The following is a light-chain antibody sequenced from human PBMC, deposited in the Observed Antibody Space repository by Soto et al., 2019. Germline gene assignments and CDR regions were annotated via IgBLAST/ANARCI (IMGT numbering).Light chain of an antibody. CDR2: AAS. CDR3: QQSYSTPPWT. Sequence: DIQMTQSPSSLSASVGDRVTIICRASQSIVTYLNWYLQKPGKAPKLLIYAASNLQSGGPSRFSGSGSGTDFTLTISSLQPEDFATYFCQQSYSTPPWTFGQGTKV. CDR1: QSIVTY. V-gene: IGKV1-39*01. J-gene: IGKJ1*01.